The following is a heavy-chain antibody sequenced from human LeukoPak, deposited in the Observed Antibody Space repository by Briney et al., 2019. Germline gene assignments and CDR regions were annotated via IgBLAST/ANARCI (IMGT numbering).Heavy chain of an antibody. CDR1: GGSISSTNYY. CDR3: ARRIGRNPYYYMDV. CDR2: ISYSGST. J-gene: IGHJ6*03. Sequence: SETLSLTCTVSGGSISSTNYYWGWIRQPPGKGLEWIGSISYSGSTYYNPSLKSRVTISVDTSKNQFSLKLSSVTAADTAVYYCARRIGRNPYYYMDVWGKGTTVTISS. V-gene: IGHV4-39*01. D-gene: IGHD2-15*01.